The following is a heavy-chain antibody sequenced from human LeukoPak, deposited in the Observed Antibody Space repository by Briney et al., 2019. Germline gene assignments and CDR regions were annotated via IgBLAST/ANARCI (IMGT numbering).Heavy chain of an antibody. CDR2: IWYDGSNK. CDR3: ARVRYPYCGGDCYFDY. V-gene: IGHV3-33*01. D-gene: IGHD2-21*01. J-gene: IGHJ4*02. Sequence: GGSLRLSCAASGFTFSSYGMHWVRQAPGKGLEWVAVIWYDGSNKYYADSVKGRFTISGDNSKNTLYLQMNSLRAEDTAVYYCARVRYPYCGGDCYFDYWGQGTLVTVSS. CDR1: GFTFSSYG.